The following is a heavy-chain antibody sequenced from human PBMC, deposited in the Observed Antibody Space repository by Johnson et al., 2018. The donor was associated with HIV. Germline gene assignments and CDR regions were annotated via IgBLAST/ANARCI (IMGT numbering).Heavy chain of an antibody. D-gene: IGHD3-22*01. J-gene: IGHJ3*02. CDR3: ARGRPSGSHDAFDI. Sequence: VQLVESGGGLVKPGGSLRPSCAASGVTFSDYYMSWIRQAPGKGLEWISYISSGGSTKYYADSVKGRFTISRDNAKNSLYLQMNSLRAEDTAVYYCARGRPSGSHDAFDIWGQGTMVTVSS. CDR1: GVTFSDYY. V-gene: IGHV3-11*04. CDR2: ISSGGSTK.